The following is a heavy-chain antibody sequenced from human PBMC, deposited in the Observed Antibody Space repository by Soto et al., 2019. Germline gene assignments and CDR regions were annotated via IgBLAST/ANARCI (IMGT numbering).Heavy chain of an antibody. Sequence: QVQLVQSGAEVKKPGASVKVSCKASGYTFTSYYMHWVRQAPGQGLEWMGIINPSGGSTSYAQKCQGRVTMTRDTSTSTVYMELSSLRSEDTAVYYCARVLGAYCSSTSCPAALDPWGQGTLVTVSS. CDR2: INPSGGST. CDR3: ARVLGAYCSSTSCPAALDP. D-gene: IGHD2-2*01. V-gene: IGHV1-46*01. J-gene: IGHJ5*02. CDR1: GYTFTSYY.